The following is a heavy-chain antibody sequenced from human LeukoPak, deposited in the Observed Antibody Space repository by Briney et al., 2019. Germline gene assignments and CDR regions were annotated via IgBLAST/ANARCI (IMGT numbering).Heavy chain of an antibody. V-gene: IGHV3-23*01. CDR3: ARDFWGQFYFDS. J-gene: IGHJ4*02. D-gene: IGHD7-27*01. CDR2: ITGSGAGT. Sequence: GGSLRLSCEVSGFMFSSYPMAWVRQAPGKGLEWVSRITGSGAGTHYGDSVKGRFTISRDNSKNTVFLQMNSLTAEDTAIYYCARDFWGQFYFDSWGQGTLVTVPS. CDR1: GFMFSSYP.